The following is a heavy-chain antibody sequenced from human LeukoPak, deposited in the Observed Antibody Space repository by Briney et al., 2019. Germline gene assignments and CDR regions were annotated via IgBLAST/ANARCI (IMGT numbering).Heavy chain of an antibody. CDR2: IKSKTDGGTT. D-gene: IGHD1-7*01. J-gene: IGHJ4*02. V-gene: IGHV3-15*01. CDR1: GFTFSNAW. Sequence: GGSLRLSRAASGFTFSNAWMSWVRQAPGKGLEWVGRIKSKTDGGTTDYAAPVKGRFTISRDDSKNTLYLQMNSLKTEDTAVYYCTTSFPGTTFTLGWGQGTLVTVSS. CDR3: TTSFPGTTFTLG.